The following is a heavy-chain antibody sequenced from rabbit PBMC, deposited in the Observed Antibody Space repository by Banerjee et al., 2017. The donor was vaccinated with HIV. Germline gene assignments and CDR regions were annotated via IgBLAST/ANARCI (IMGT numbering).Heavy chain of an antibody. CDR2: IDTGSDDT. V-gene: IGHV1S40*01. CDR1: GFSFSSSYW. D-gene: IGHD2-1*01. J-gene: IGHJ4*01. Sequence: QSLEESGGDLVKPGASLTLTCTASGFSFSSSYWICWVRQAPGKGLEWIGCIDTGSDDTYYATWAKGRFTISKTSSTTVTLQMTSLTAADTATYFCARSMWDGDDWGYYFNLWGQGTLVTVS. CDR3: ARSMWDGDDWGYYFNL.